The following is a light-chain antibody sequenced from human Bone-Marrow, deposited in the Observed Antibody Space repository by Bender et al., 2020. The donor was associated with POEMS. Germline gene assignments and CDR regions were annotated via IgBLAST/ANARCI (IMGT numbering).Light chain of an antibody. CDR1: NSNIGAGYD. Sequence: QSVLTQPPSVSGAPGQTITISCTGSNSNIGAGYDVHWYQQLPGTAPKLLIYETTNRPSGVPDRFSVAKSGTSASLAITGLQAEDEGDYYCQSYDNSLGGWVFGGGTKLTVL. CDR2: ETT. V-gene: IGLV1-40*01. J-gene: IGLJ3*02. CDR3: QSYDNSLGGWV.